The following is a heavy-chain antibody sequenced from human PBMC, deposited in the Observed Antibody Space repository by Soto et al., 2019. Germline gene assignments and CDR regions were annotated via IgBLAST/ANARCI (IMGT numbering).Heavy chain of an antibody. D-gene: IGHD2-2*01. Sequence: SETLSLTCTVSGGSISSYYWSWIRQPAGKGLEWIGRIYTSGSTNYNPSLKSRVAMSVDTSKNQFSLKLSSVTAADTAVYYCARGYYQLPWATFDYWGQGTLVTVSS. CDR3: ARGYYQLPWATFDY. V-gene: IGHV4-4*07. CDR1: GGSISSYY. J-gene: IGHJ4*02. CDR2: IYTSGST.